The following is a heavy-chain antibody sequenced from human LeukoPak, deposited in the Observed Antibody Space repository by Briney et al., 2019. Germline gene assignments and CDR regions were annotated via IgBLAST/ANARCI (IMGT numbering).Heavy chain of an antibody. D-gene: IGHD3-3*01. J-gene: IGHJ2*01. Sequence: GGSLRLSCAASGFTFSSYAMSWVRQAPGKGLEWVSAISGSGGSTYYADSVKGRFTISRDNSKNTLYLQMNSLRAEDTAVYYCAKDRDYDFWSGYEWYFDLWGRGTLVTVSS. CDR1: GFTFSSYA. CDR3: AKDRDYDFWSGYEWYFDL. V-gene: IGHV3-23*01. CDR2: ISGSGGST.